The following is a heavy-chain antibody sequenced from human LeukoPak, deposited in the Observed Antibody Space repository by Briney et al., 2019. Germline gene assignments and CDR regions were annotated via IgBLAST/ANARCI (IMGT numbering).Heavy chain of an antibody. CDR1: GGTFSSYA. D-gene: IGHD3-10*01. J-gene: IGHJ6*04. CDR2: IIPIFGTA. V-gene: IGHV1-69*01. CDR3: ARVSGVTMVRGVIHYYYGMDV. Sequence: EASAKVSCKASGGTFSSYAISWVRQAPGQGLEWMGGIIPIFGTANYAQKFQGRVTITADESTSTAYMELSSLRSEDTAVYYCARVSGVTMVRGVIHYYYGMDVWGKGTTVTVSS.